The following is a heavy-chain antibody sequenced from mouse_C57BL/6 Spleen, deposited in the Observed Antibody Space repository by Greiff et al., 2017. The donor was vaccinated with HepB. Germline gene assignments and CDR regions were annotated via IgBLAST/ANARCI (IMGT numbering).Heavy chain of an antibody. V-gene: IGHV5-9*01. D-gene: IGHD1-1*01. CDR3: ARHNLRVDAMDY. CDR2: ISGGGGNT. J-gene: IGHJ4*01. Sequence: EVKVVESGGGLVKPGGSLKLSCAASGFTFSSYTMSWVRQTPEKRLEWVATISGGGGNTYYPDSVKGRFTISRDNAKNTLYLQMSSLRSEDTALYYCARHNLRVDAMDYWGQGTSVTVSS. CDR1: GFTFSSYT.